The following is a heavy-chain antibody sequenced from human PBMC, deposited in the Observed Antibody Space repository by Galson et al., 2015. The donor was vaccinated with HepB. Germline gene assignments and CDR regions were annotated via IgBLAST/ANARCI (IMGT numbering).Heavy chain of an antibody. CDR2: ILYDGSNE. Sequence: SLRLSCAASGFSFSSHTIHWVRQAPGKGLEWLAGILYDGSNEHYADSVEGRFTISRDNSKNTLYLQMDSLRAEDTAVYYCARVGDVDLFSDDYWGQGTLVTVSS. CDR1: GFSFSSHT. J-gene: IGHJ4*02. V-gene: IGHV3-30-3*01. CDR3: ARVGDVDLFSDDY. D-gene: IGHD2-21*01.